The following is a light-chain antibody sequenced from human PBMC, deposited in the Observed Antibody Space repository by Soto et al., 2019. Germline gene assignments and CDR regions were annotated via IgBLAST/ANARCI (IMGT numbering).Light chain of an antibody. J-gene: IGKJ5*01. CDR2: DAS. CDR1: QDVSNY. CDR3: QQYSNLIT. Sequence: DIQITHSPSSLSASVGDRVTITFQASQDVSNYLNWYQQKLGKAPKLLIYDASNLETGVPSRFSGSGSGTYFSFTISSLQPEDFATYYCQQYSNLITFGQGTRLEI. V-gene: IGKV1-33*01.